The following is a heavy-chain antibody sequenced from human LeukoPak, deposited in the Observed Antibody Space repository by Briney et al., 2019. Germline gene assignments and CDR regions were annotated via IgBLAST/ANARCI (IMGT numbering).Heavy chain of an antibody. CDR2: IIPVLNIT. D-gene: IGHD4/OR15-4a*01. J-gene: IGHJ6*02. Sequence: ASVRVSCKTSGGTFSSSAITWVRQAPGQGLEWMGRIIPVLNITSYAQKFQGRVTITADTSTSTVYMELSSLRSEETAVYYCARDQGLTAPPPYGLDVWGQGTTVVVSS. V-gene: IGHV1-69*04. CDR3: ARDQGLTAPPPYGLDV. CDR1: GGTFSSSA.